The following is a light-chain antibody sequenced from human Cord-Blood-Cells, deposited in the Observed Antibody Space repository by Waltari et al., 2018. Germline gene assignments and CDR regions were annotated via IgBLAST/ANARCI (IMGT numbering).Light chain of an antibody. CDR2: WAS. Sequence: DIVMTQSPDSLAVSLGERATINCKSSQSVLYSSNNKNYLAWYQQKPGQPPKLLIYWASTRESGVPDRFSGSGSGTDFTLTISSLQAEDVVVYYCQQYYSTWTFGQWTKVEIK. CDR3: QQYYSTWT. V-gene: IGKV4-1*01. J-gene: IGKJ1*01. CDR1: QSVLYSSNNKNY.